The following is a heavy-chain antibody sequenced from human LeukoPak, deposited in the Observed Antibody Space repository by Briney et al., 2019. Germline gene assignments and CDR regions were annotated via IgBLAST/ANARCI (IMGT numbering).Heavy chain of an antibody. Sequence: SETLSLTCTVAGGSISSSNYYWGWIRQPPGKGLEWIGTIYYGGTTYYNPSLESRVTISEDTSKNQFSLTLRSVTAADTAVYYCARQISDYYYYYMDVWGKGTTVTVSS. CDR3: ARQISDYYYYYMDV. CDR1: GGSISSSNYY. V-gene: IGHV4-39*01. D-gene: IGHD3-10*01. CDR2: IYYGGTT. J-gene: IGHJ6*03.